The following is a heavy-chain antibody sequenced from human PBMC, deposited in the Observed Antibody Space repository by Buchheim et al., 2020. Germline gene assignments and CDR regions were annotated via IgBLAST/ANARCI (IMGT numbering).Heavy chain of an antibody. D-gene: IGHD4-23*01. Sequence: QVQLVQSGAEVKKPGASLRISCETSGFTFTSYALHWVRQAPGQRLEWMGWIVAVNGNTKYSQKFQGRVTFTRDTSASTVYIDLSSLIPEDTAVYYRARERSGNYDNWGQGT. V-gene: IGHV1-3*01. CDR3: ARERSGNYDN. J-gene: IGHJ4*02. CDR1: GFTFTSYA. CDR2: IVAVNGNT.